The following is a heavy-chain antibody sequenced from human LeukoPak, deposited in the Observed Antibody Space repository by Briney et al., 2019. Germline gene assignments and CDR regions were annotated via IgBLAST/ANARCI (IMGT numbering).Heavy chain of an antibody. CDR3: ARGQMGRGAARRVDY. Sequence: ASVKVSCKASGYTLTSYDINWVRQATGQGLEWMGWINPNSGNTGYAQKFQGRVTMTRNTSISTAYMELSSLRSEDTAVYYCARGQMGRGAARRVDYWGQGTLVTVSS. D-gene: IGHD6-6*01. J-gene: IGHJ4*02. CDR1: GYTLTSYD. CDR2: INPNSGNT. V-gene: IGHV1-8*01.